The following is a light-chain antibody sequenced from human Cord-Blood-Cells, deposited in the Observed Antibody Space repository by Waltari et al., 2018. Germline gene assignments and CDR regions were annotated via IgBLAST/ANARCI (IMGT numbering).Light chain of an antibody. CDR1: QSISSY. CDR3: QQSYNTLYT. V-gene: IGKV1-39*01. CDR2: TAS. J-gene: IGKJ2*01. Sequence: DIQMTQSPSSLSASVGDRVTITCRASQSISSYLNWYQQKPGKAPKLLIYTASSLQSGVPSRFSDRGSGTDFTLTISSLQPEDFATYYCQQSYNTLYTFGQGTKLEIK.